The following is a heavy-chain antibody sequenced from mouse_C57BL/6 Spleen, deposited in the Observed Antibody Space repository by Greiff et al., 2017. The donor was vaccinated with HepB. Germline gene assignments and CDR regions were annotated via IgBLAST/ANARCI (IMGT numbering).Heavy chain of an antibody. D-gene: IGHD2-4*01. J-gene: IGHJ2*01. CDR1: FYTFTSYW. Sequence: HVQLQHPGSELVRPGSSVKLSCKSSFYTFTSYWMHWVKQRPIQGLEWIGNIDPSDSETHYNQKFKDKATLTVDKSSSTAYMQLSSLTSEDSAVYYCARRDYDSCDYWGQGTTLTVSS. CDR2: IDPSDSET. CDR3: ARRDYDSCDY. V-gene: IGHV1-52*01.